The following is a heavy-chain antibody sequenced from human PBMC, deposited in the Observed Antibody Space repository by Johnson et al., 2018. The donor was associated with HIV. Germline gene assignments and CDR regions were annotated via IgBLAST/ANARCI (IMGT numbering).Heavy chain of an antibody. Sequence: QVQLMESGGGVVQPGRSLRLSCAASGFTFSSYAMHWVRQAPGKGLEWVAVISYDASNKYYGDSVKGRFTISRDNSKNTLYLQMNSLRAEGTAVYYCAREGDSSGMVFLDAFDIWGQGTMVTVSS. V-gene: IGHV3-30-3*01. CDR2: ISYDASNK. CDR1: GFTFSSYA. J-gene: IGHJ3*02. D-gene: IGHD3-22*01. CDR3: AREGDSSGMVFLDAFDI.